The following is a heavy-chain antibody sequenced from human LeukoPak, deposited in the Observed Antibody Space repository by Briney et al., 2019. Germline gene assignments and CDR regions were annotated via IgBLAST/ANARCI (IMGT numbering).Heavy chain of an antibody. CDR3: ARGIGYCRSANCYGSGDY. J-gene: IGHJ4*02. Sequence: SETLSLTCSVSGGSISSVDYYWSWIRQPPGKGLEWIGYIYPSGRTYYNPSLTSRLTISADTSENQFSLKLTSVTTADTAVYYCARGIGYCRSANCYGSGDYWGQGTLVTVSS. CDR2: IYPSGRT. CDR1: GGSISSVDYY. V-gene: IGHV4-30-4*01. D-gene: IGHD2-15*01.